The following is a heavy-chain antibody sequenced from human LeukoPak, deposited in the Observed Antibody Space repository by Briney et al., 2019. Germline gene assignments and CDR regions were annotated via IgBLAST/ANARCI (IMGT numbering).Heavy chain of an antibody. D-gene: IGHD2-2*01. Sequence: ASVKVSCKASGYTFTGYYMHWVRQAPGQGLEWMGGIIPIFGTANYAQKFQGRVTITADESTSTAYMELSSLRSEDTAVYYCARTDIVVVPAAMIYYYYGMDAWGQGTTVTVSS. J-gene: IGHJ6*02. CDR2: IIPIFGTA. CDR1: GYTFTGYY. CDR3: ARTDIVVVPAAMIYYYYGMDA. V-gene: IGHV1-69*13.